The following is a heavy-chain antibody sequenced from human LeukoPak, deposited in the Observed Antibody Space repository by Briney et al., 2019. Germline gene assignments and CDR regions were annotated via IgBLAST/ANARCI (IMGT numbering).Heavy chain of an antibody. Sequence: GGSLRLSCAASGFTFSAAPMIWVRQVSGKGLEWVSVIYGNGREIHYADSVKGRFTISRDNSNNTLFLQMNSLRAEDTAVYYCAKDRYYDSSGYYPPYWYFDLWGRGTLVTVSS. V-gene: IGHV3-23*01. CDR3: AKDRYYDSSGYYPPYWYFDL. CDR2: IYGNGREI. J-gene: IGHJ2*01. D-gene: IGHD3-22*01. CDR1: GFTFSAAP.